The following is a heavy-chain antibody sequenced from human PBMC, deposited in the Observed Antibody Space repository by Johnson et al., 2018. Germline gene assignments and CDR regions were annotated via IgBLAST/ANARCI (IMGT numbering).Heavy chain of an antibody. J-gene: IGHJ3*02. Sequence: VQLVQSGGGLVQPGGSLRLSCAASGFTFSSYWMSWVRQAPGKGLEWVANIKQDGSEKYYVDSVKGRFTISRDNAKNSLYLQMNSLRAEDPSVFYCARDYIPYSYDSSGYYSDAFAIWCQGTMVTVSS. D-gene: IGHD3-22*01. CDR1: GFTFSSYW. V-gene: IGHV3-7*01. CDR2: IKQDGSEK. CDR3: ARDYIPYSYDSSGYYSDAFAI.